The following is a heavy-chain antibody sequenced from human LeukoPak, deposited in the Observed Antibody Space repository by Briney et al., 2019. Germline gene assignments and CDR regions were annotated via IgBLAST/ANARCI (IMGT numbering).Heavy chain of an antibody. CDR1: GYTFTGYY. CDR3: ARNWEVYYDGSGPIDY. D-gene: IGHD3-22*01. CDR2: INPNSGGT. Sequence: GASVKVSCKASGYTFTGYYMHWVRQAPGQGLEWMGWINPNSGGTNYAQKFQGRVTMTRDTSISTAYMELSRLRSDDTAVYYCARNWEVYYDGSGPIDYWGQGTLVTVSS. V-gene: IGHV1-2*02. J-gene: IGHJ4*02.